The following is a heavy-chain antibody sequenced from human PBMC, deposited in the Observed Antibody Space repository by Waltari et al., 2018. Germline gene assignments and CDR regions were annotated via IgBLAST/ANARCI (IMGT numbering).Heavy chain of an antibody. CDR3: ARRNLGFAFDV. V-gene: IGHV1-69*12. D-gene: IGHD1-26*01. Sequence: QVHLVPSGAEVKKPGSSVKVSCKASGGTFGRYSVAWVRQAAGQGLEWLGGIIPIFGTPQYAQNFQGRVTLTADAATTTAYLELSGLTSEDTAIYYCARRNLGFAFDVWGQGTLVIVSS. CDR2: IIPIFGTP. CDR1: GGTFGRYS. J-gene: IGHJ3*01.